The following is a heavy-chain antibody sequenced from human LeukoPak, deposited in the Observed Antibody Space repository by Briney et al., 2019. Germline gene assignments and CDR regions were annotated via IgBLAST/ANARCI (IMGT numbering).Heavy chain of an antibody. CDR3: AKPLDYGDHHYFDY. Sequence: PGGSLRLSCAASGFTFNSFAMNWVRQAPGKGLEWVSAISGSGGSTYYADSVKGRFTISRDNSKNTLYLQMNSLRAEDTAVYYCAKPLDYGDHHYFDYWGQGTLVTVSS. D-gene: IGHD4-17*01. CDR2: ISGSGGST. CDR1: GFTFNSFA. V-gene: IGHV3-23*01. J-gene: IGHJ4*02.